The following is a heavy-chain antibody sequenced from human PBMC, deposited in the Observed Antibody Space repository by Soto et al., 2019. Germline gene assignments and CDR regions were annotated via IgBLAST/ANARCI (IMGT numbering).Heavy chain of an antibody. CDR2: LIPLFGTP. J-gene: IGHJ5*02. Sequence: QVQLVQSGADVRKTGYSVKLSCKTSVGTFSTSGISWVRQAPGQGLEWMGGLIPLFGTPKYARKFQDRVSLTADQMAAKVYRQLRSLRSDDTAVFYCARATSLACGVGNCYRLDSSFDSWGQG. V-gene: IGHV1-69*01. CDR3: ARATSLACGVGNCYRLDSSFDS. D-gene: IGHD2-15*01. CDR1: VGTFSTSG.